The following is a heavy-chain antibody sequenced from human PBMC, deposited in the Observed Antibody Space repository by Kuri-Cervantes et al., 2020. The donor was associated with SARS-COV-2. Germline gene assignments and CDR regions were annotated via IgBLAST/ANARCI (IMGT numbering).Heavy chain of an antibody. CDR2: IRYDGSNK. CDR3: TTLIDY. J-gene: IGHJ4*02. CDR1: GFTFSAYG. Sequence: GGSLRLSCVGSGFTFSAYGMHWVRQAPGKGLEWVAFIRYDGSNKYYADSVKGRFTISRDNSKNTLYLQMNSLRAEDTAVYYCTTLIDYWGQGALVTVSS. V-gene: IGHV3-30*02.